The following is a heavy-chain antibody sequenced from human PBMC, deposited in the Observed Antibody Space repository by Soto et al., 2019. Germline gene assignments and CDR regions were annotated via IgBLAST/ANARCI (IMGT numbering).Heavy chain of an antibody. CDR2: INHSGST. D-gene: IGHD4-17*01. Sequence: QVQLQQWGAGLLKPSETLSLTCAVYGGSFSGYYWSWIRQPPGKGLEWIGEINHSGSTNYNPSLKSRVTRSVDTSKNQFSLKLSSVTAADTAVYYCARAYGGNSGVFDYWGQGTLVTVSS. J-gene: IGHJ4*02. CDR1: GGSFSGYY. CDR3: ARAYGGNSGVFDY. V-gene: IGHV4-34*01.